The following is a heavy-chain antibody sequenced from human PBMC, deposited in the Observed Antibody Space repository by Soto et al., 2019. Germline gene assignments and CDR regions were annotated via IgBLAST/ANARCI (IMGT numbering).Heavy chain of an antibody. J-gene: IGHJ4*02. CDR1: GYTFTNYA. CDR3: ARDSQYSTDWQRFDS. Sequence: QVQLVQSGVEVKKPGASVKVSCKASGYTFTNYAISWVRQAPGRGLEWMGWVNTYNGNPNYAQIFQGRVTTTTDTSTGTAYMELRRLKSDDSAVYYCARDSQYSTDWQRFDSWGQGTLVTVSS. CDR2: VNTYNGNP. V-gene: IGHV1-18*01. D-gene: IGHD6-6*01.